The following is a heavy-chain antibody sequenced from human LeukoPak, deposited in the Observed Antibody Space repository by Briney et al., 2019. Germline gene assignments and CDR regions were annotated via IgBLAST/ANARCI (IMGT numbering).Heavy chain of an antibody. CDR1: GFTFSSYS. V-gene: IGHV3-21*01. CDR2: ISSSTSYI. D-gene: IGHD3-10*01. J-gene: IGHJ4*02. Sequence: GRSLRLSCAPSGFTFSSYSINWVRQPPGEGLEWVSSISSSTSYIYYGDSVKGRFTIPRDNAKNSLDLQLNSLRAEDMAVYYCAQKGQFGYWGQGTLVTVSS. CDR3: AQKGQFGY.